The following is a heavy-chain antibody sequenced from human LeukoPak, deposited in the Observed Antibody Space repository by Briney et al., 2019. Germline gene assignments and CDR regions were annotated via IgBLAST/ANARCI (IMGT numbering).Heavy chain of an antibody. D-gene: IGHD2-2*01. V-gene: IGHV4-34*01. J-gene: IGHJ6*03. CDR3: ARVRRTVPEVMGLYYYMDV. CDR2: VTHRGYI. CDR1: GESFSLHD. Sequence: SETLSLTCAVKGESFSLHDWTWLRHPPGKGLEWRGEVTHRGYINYNPSLKSRVAISRDTSNDQFSLKLDSVTAADTAVYYCARVRRTVPEVMGLYYYMDVWGSGTTVTVS.